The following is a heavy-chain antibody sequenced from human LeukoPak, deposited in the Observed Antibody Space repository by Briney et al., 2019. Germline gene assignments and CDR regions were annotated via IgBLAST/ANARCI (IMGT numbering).Heavy chain of an antibody. CDR3: ARSRSASTSGWYDYFDY. D-gene: IGHD6-19*01. J-gene: IGHJ4*02. CDR2: ISYDGSKK. Sequence: PGRSLRLSCAASGFTFSSSAMQWVRQAPGKGLEWLAVISYDGSKKYYADSVKGRFTISRDDSKNTLYLQMNSLRGEDTAVYHCARSRSASTSGWYDYFDYWGRGTLVTVSS. CDR1: GFTFSSSA. V-gene: IGHV3-30*04.